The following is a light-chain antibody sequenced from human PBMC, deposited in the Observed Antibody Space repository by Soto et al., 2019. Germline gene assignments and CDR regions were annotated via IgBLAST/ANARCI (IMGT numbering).Light chain of an antibody. CDR2: DVS. J-gene: IGLJ2*01. V-gene: IGLV2-11*01. CDR3: CSYSGSYPVV. Sequence: QSVLTQPRSVSGSPGQSVTISCTGTSSDVGAYNYVSWYQQYPGKAPKLMINDVSNRPSGVPDRFSGSKSGNTASLTISGLQAEVEADYYFCSYSGSYPVVFGGGTKLTVL. CDR1: SSDVGAYNY.